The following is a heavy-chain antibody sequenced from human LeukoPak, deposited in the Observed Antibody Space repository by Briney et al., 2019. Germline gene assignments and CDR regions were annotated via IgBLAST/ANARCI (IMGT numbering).Heavy chain of an antibody. CDR3: ARAGGNVARYGTIDS. CDR1: GGSISSGSDY. CDR2: LYSSGAT. D-gene: IGHD1-1*01. Sequence: SQTLSLTCTVSGGSISSGSDYWTWIRQPAAKGLELIGNLYSSGATSYNPSLQSRVTISVDASKYQFSLRLTSVTAADTAVYYCARAGGNVARYGTIDSWGQGTLVTVSS. J-gene: IGHJ4*02. V-gene: IGHV4-61*09.